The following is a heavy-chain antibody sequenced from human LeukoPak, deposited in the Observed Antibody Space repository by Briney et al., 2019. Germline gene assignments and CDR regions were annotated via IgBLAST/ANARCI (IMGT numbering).Heavy chain of an antibody. CDR3: VKDIGQVVPAALDY. Sequence: GRSLRLSCAASGFTFSSYGMHWVRQAPGKGLEWVAVISYDGSNKYYADSVKGRFTISRDNSKNTLYLQMNSLRAEDTAVYYCVKDIGQVVPAALDYWGQGTLVTVSS. CDR1: GFTFSSYG. V-gene: IGHV3-30*18. CDR2: ISYDGSNK. J-gene: IGHJ4*02. D-gene: IGHD2-2*01.